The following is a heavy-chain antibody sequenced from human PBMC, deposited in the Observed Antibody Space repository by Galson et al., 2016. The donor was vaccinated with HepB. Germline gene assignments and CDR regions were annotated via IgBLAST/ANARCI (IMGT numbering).Heavy chain of an antibody. Sequence: SLRLSCAASGFSFSDYTMHWVRQAPGRGLEWVSSLTSSSNYIYYADSVKGRFTISRDNAKYSLYLAMNSLRAEDTAVYYCARGLAVADRYAYWGQGTLVTVSS. CDR1: GFSFSDYT. D-gene: IGHD6-19*01. V-gene: IGHV3-21*06. J-gene: IGHJ4*02. CDR3: ARGLAVADRYAY. CDR2: LTSSSNYI.